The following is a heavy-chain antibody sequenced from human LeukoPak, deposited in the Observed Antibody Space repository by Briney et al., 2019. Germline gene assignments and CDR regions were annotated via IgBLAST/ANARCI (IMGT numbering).Heavy chain of an antibody. CDR1: GFAFSNYW. CDR2: IKSDGSGI. D-gene: IGHD3-3*01. Sequence: GGSLRLSCTTSGFAFSNYWMYWVRQAPGKGLVWVSRIKSDGSGITYTDPVEGRFTISRDNVKNTLYLQMNSLRDEDTAVYYCVRGQTIDYWGQGTLVTVSS. CDR3: VRGQTIDY. V-gene: IGHV3-74*01. J-gene: IGHJ4*02.